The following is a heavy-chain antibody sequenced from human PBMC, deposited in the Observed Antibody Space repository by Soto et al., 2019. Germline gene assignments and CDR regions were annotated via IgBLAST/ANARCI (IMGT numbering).Heavy chain of an antibody. CDR2: IYYSGST. CDR1: GASISNSY. CDR3: ARHQPHYDILTGLFAY. D-gene: IGHD3-9*01. J-gene: IGHJ4*02. V-gene: IGHV4-59*08. Sequence: SETLSLTCTVSGASISNSYWSWIRQPPGKGLEWIGHIYYSGSTKYNPSLESRVTISVDTSKNQFSLKLSSVTAADTAVYYCARHQPHYDILTGLFAYWAQGTLVTVSS.